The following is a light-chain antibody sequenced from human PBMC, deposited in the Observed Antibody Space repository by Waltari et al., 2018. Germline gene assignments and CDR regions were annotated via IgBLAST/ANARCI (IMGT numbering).Light chain of an antibody. V-gene: IGKV1-17*01. CDR2: AAS. Sequence: DIQMTQSPSSLSASAGDTVTITCRASKVISIYLSWYQQKPGKTPKRLIYAASSLESGVPSRFSGSGSGTDFTLTIRSLQPEDFATYYCLQYNSHPWTFGQGTKVEIK. J-gene: IGKJ1*01. CDR1: KVISIY. CDR3: LQYNSHPWT.